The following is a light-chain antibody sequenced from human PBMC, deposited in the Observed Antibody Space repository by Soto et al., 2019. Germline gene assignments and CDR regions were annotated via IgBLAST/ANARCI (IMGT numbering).Light chain of an antibody. CDR2: EVT. CDR3: SSYTITSSPV. CDR1: SSDVGGYDF. J-gene: IGLJ1*01. Sequence: QSVLTQPASVSGSPGQSITISCTGTSSDVGGYDFVSWYRQYPGQAPKILIYEVTHRPSGVPDRFSGSKSGNTASLTISGLQADDEADYYCSSYTITSSPVFGPGTQLTV. V-gene: IGLV2-14*01.